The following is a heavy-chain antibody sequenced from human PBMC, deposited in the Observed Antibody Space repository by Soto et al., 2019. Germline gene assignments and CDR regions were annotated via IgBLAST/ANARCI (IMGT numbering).Heavy chain of an antibody. CDR1: GGSISSYD. CDR3: ARATGDGYMVYYYYMDV. V-gene: IGHV4-59*01. Sequence: SETLSLTCTVSGGSISSYDGSWIRQPPGKGLEWIGYIYYSGSTNYNPSLKSRVTISVDTSKNQFSLKLSSVTAADTAVYYCARATGDGYMVYYYYMDVWGKGTTVTSP. J-gene: IGHJ6*03. CDR2: IYYSGST. D-gene: IGHD5-12*01.